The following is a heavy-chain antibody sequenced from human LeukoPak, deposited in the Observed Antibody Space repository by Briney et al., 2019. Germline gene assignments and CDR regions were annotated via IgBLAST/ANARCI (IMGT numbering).Heavy chain of an antibody. Sequence: GGSLRLSCAASGFTFSNYWMHWVRQSPGKGPVWVARINIDGSYTSYADSVKGRFTISRDDAKNTLYLQMSSLRAEDTAVYYCARDFDAGGTQGDDFDYWGRGTLVTVSS. CDR2: INIDGSYT. CDR1: GFTFSNYW. CDR3: ARDFDAGGTQGDDFDY. D-gene: IGHD3-9*01. J-gene: IGHJ4*02. V-gene: IGHV3-74*01.